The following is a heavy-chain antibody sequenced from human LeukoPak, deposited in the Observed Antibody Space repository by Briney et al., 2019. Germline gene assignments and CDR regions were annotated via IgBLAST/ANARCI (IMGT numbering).Heavy chain of an antibody. V-gene: IGHV4-59*01. J-gene: IGHJ4*02. CDR3: ARTEPSGTTSH. Sequence: SETLSLTCTVSGGSITNYYWSWIRQPPGKGLEWIGYIYYSGSTNYNPSLKSRVTLSVDTSRNQFSLSLRSMTTADTAVYYCARTEPSGTTSHWGQGTLVTVSS. CDR1: GGSITNYY. D-gene: IGHD1-1*01. CDR2: IYYSGST.